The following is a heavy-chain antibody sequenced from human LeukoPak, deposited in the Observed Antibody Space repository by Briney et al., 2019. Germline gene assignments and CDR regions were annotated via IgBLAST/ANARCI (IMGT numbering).Heavy chain of an antibody. V-gene: IGHV1-2*02. CDR1: GYTFTDYY. CDR2: ISPDSGRT. Sequence: ASVKVSCKASGYTFTDYYMHWVRQAPGQGLEWIGWISPDSGRTGFAQKFQGRVTMTRDTSISTVYMELSRLRSDDTAVYYCARDRGALGMFEFDPWGQGTLVTVSS. J-gene: IGHJ5*02. CDR3: ARDRGALGMFEFDP. D-gene: IGHD1-26*01.